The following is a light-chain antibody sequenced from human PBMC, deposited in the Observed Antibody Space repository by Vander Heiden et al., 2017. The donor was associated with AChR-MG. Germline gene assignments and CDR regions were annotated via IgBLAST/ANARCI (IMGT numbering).Light chain of an antibody. CDR1: NIGSKS. CDR3: QVWDSSSDHVV. V-gene: IGLV3-21*02. Sequence: SYVLNQPPSASVATGQTARITCWGNNIGSKSVHVYQHKPGQAPVLVVYDDSDRPSGIPERFSGSNSGNTATLTISRVEAGDEADYYCQVWDSSSDHVVFGGGTKLTVL. J-gene: IGLJ2*01. CDR2: DDS.